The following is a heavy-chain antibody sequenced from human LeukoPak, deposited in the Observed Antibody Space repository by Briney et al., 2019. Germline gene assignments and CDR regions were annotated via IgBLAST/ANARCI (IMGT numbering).Heavy chain of an antibody. V-gene: IGHV1-8*03. J-gene: IGHJ3*02. CDR2: MNPNSGNT. Sequence: ASVKVSCKASGYTLTSYYMHWVRQAPGQGLEWMGWMNPNSGNTGYAQKFQGRVTITRNTSISTAYMELSSLRSEDTAVYYCARDRGSPTYYYDSSGYYYVDAFDIWGQGTMVTVSS. CDR1: GYTLTSYY. CDR3: ARDRGSPTYYYDSSGYYYVDAFDI. D-gene: IGHD3-22*01.